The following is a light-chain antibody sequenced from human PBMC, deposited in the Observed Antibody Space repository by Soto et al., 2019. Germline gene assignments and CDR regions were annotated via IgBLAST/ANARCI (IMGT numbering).Light chain of an antibody. CDR1: SSDVGGYNS. V-gene: IGLV2-11*01. CDR2: DVS. Sequence: QSVLTQPRSVSGSPGQSVTISCTGTSSDVGGYNSVSWYQQHPGKAPKLMIYDVSKRPSGVPDRFSGYKSGNTASLTISGLQGEDEADYYCCSYSGSDTLVFGGGTKVTVL. J-gene: IGLJ2*01. CDR3: CSYSGSDTLV.